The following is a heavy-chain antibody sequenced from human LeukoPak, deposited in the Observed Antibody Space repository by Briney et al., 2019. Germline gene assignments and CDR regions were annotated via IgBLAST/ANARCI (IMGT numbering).Heavy chain of an antibody. V-gene: IGHV4-34*01. CDR1: GGSLSGYH. Sequence: PSETLSLTCAVYGGSLSGYHWNWIRQRPGKGLEWIGEINHSGGTNYSPSFRSRVTISVDTSKSVFSLKLSSVTAADTAVYYCASSVVVTAIGAFDIWGQGTPVTVSS. CDR3: ASSVVVTAIGAFDI. D-gene: IGHD2-21*02. J-gene: IGHJ3*02. CDR2: INHSGGT.